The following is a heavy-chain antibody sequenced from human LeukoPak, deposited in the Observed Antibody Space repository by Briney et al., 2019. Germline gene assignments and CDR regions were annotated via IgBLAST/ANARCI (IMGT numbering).Heavy chain of an antibody. CDR1: GFAFSSYG. Sequence: PGGSLRLSCAASGFAFSSYGMHRVRQAPGKGLEWVTFIRYDGSNKYYADSVKGRFTISRDNAKNSLYLQMNSLRAEDTAVYYCARAGLMDGGYLIFGAFDIWGQGTMVTVSS. J-gene: IGHJ3*02. CDR3: ARAGLMDGGYLIFGAFDI. D-gene: IGHD3/OR15-3a*01. CDR2: IRYDGSNK. V-gene: IGHV3-30*02.